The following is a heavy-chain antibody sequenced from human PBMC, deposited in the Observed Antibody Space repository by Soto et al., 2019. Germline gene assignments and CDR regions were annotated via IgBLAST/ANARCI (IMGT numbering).Heavy chain of an antibody. J-gene: IGHJ6*02. D-gene: IGHD3-3*01. V-gene: IGHV1-18*01. CDR2: ISAYNGNT. Sequence: GASVKVSCKASGYTFTSYGISWVRQAPGQGLEWMGWISAYNGNTNYAQKLQGRVTMTTDTSTSTAYMELRSLRSDDTAVYYCVRGDVRITIFGVVMTYGMDVWGQGTTVTVS. CDR1: GYTFTSYG. CDR3: VRGDVRITIFGVVMTYGMDV.